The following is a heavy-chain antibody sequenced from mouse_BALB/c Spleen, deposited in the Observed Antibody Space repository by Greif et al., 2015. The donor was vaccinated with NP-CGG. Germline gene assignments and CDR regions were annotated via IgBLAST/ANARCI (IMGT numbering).Heavy chain of an antibody. CDR3: ATGYRYYFDY. Sequence: VQLQQSGAELAKPGASVKMSCKASGYTFTSYWMHWVKQRPGQGLEWIGYINPSTGYTEYNQKFKDKATSTADKSSSTAYMQLSSLTSEDSAVYYCATGYRYYFDYWGQGTTLTVSS. D-gene: IGHD2-14*01. CDR2: INPSTGYT. V-gene: IGHV1-7*01. J-gene: IGHJ2*01. CDR1: GYTFTSYW.